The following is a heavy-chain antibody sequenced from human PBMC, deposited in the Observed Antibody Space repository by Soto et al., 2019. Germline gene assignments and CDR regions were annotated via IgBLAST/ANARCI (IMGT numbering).Heavy chain of an antibody. D-gene: IGHD3-10*01. J-gene: IGHJ4*02. CDR3: ARLVYETRLNYMYFDF. CDR2: IFHDGTA. V-gene: IGHV4-39*07. Sequence: PSETLSLTCTVSGASLSVGPYTWGWIRQSPQRGLEYIGEIFHDGTANYYPSFERRVAISVDTSKNQFSLKLTSVTAADTAIYFCARLVYETRLNYMYFDFWGQGTLVTVYS. CDR1: GASLSVGPYT.